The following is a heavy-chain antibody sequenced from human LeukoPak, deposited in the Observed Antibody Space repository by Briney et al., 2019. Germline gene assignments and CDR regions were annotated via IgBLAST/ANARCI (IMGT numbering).Heavy chain of an antibody. CDR3: ARRKKASGYDY. J-gene: IGHJ4*02. CDR2: IYHSGST. V-gene: IGHV4-38-2*02. CDR1: GYSISSGYY. D-gene: IGHD1-26*01. Sequence: SETLSLTCTVSGYSISSGYYWGWIRQPPGKGLEWIGSIYHSGSTYYNPSLKSRVTISVDTSKNQFSLKLSSVTAADTAVYYCARRKKASGYDYWGQGTLVTVSS.